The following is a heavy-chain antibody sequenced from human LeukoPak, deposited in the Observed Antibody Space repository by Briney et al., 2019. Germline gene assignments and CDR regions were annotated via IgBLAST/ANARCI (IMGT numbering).Heavy chain of an antibody. V-gene: IGHV1-18*01. J-gene: IGHJ4*02. Sequence: ASVKVSCKASGYIFRSYGISWVRQAPGQGLEWMGWISAYNGDTNYAQNLQGRVTMTTDTSTTTAHMELRSLRSDDTAVYYCARAGGGIEATTPLDYWGQGTLVTVSS. CDR3: ARAGGGIEATTPLDY. CDR1: GYIFRSYG. D-gene: IGHD5-12*01. CDR2: ISAYNGDT.